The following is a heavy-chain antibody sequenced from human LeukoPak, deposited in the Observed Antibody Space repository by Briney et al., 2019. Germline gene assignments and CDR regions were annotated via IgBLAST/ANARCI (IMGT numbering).Heavy chain of an antibody. D-gene: IGHD3-3*01. CDR3: ARASITIFGVVRGYFDY. J-gene: IGHJ4*02. CDR2: INAGNGNT. CDR1: GYTFTSYA. Sequence: ASVKVSCKASGYTFTSYAMHWVRQAPGQRLEWMGWINAGNGNTIYSQKFQGRVTITRDTSASTAYMELSSLRSEDTAVYYCARASITIFGVVRGYFDYWGQGTLVTVSS. V-gene: IGHV1-3*01.